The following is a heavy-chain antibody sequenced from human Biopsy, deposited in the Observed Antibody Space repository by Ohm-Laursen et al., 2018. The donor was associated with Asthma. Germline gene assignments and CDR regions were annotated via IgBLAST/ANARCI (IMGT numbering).Heavy chain of an antibody. J-gene: IGHJ4*02. Sequence: GTLSLTWAVYGGSFSGYYWSWIRQPPGKGLEWIGEINHSGSTNYNPSLKSRVTISVDTSKNQFSLKLSSVTAADTAVYYCASQSSGPDFWSGYYYFDYWGQGTLVTVSS. D-gene: IGHD3-3*01. V-gene: IGHV4-34*01. CDR1: GGSFSGYY. CDR2: INHSGST. CDR3: ASQSSGPDFWSGYYYFDY.